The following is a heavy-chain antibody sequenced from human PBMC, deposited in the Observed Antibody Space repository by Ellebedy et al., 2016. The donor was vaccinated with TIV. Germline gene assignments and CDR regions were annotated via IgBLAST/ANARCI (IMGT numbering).Heavy chain of an antibody. CDR2: IYSGGST. CDR1: GFTVSSNY. Sequence: GESLKISCAASGFTVSSNYMSWVRQAPGKGLEWVSVIYSGGSTYYADSVKGRFTISRDNSKNTLYLQMNSLRAEDTAVYYCARGRGWGFDYWGQGTLVTVSS. CDR3: ARGRGWGFDY. V-gene: IGHV3-66*01. J-gene: IGHJ4*02. D-gene: IGHD1-26*01.